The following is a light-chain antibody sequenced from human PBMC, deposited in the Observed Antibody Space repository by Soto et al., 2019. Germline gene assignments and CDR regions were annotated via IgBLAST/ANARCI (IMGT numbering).Light chain of an antibody. Sequence: EIVMTQSPGTLSLSPVDTATLSCRASQSVSSSYLAWYQQKPGQAPRLLIYAASRRATGVPDRFSGSGSGTDFTLTISRLEPEDFAVYSCHQQGGSPPITFVQGTRLEIK. CDR2: AAS. CDR3: HQQGGSPPIT. V-gene: IGKV3-20*01. J-gene: IGKJ5*01. CDR1: QSVSSSY.